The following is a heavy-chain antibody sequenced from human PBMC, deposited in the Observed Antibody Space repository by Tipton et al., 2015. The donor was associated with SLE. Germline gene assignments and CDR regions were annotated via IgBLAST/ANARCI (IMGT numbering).Heavy chain of an antibody. CDR2: IDHSGTT. V-gene: IGHV4-4*02. J-gene: IGHJ6*03. D-gene: IGHD2-8*01. CDR1: GGSFRSDNW. CDR3: ARESFTNDFYYYMDV. Sequence: TLSLTCAVSGGSFRSDNWWSWVRQPPGKGLEWIGEIDHSGTTNFNPSLQSRVTMSVDTSKNQFSLKLSSVTAADTAIYYCARESFTNDFYYYMDVWGKGTTVTVSS.